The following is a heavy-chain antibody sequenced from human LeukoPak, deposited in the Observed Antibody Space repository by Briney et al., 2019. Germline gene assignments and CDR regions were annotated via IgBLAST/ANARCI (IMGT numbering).Heavy chain of an antibody. V-gene: IGHV4-34*01. CDR1: GGSFSGYY. J-gene: IGHJ4*02. Sequence: PSETLSLTCAVYGGSFSGYYWSWIRQPPGKGLEWIGEINHSGSTNYNPSLKSRVTISVDTSKNQFSLKLSSVTAADTAAYYCAREQWLDYWGQGTLVTVSS. D-gene: IGHD6-19*01. CDR2: INHSGST. CDR3: AREQWLDY.